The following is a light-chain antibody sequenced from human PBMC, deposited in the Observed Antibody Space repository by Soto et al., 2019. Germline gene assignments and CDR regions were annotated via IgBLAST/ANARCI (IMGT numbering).Light chain of an antibody. CDR2: GAS. CDR1: QSVSSN. Sequence: ELLLTPSPSALSVSPGERATLSCRASQSVSSNLAWYQQKPGQAPRLLIYGASSRATGIPDRFSGSGSGTDFTLTISRLEPEDFTVYYCQQSGSSPRTFGQGTKVDI. J-gene: IGKJ1*01. V-gene: IGKV3-20*01. CDR3: QQSGSSPRT.